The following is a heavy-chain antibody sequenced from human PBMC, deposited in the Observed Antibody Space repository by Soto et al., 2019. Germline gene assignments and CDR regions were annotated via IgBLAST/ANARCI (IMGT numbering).Heavy chain of an antibody. CDR3: ARGSLKQWLAINGY. CDR2: ISAYNGST. CDR1: GYSFTGNS. Sequence: GASVKVSCKASGYSFTGNSMHWVRQAPGQGLEWMGWISAYNGSTNYAQKLQGRVTMTTDTSTSTAYMELRSLRSDDTAVYYCARGSLKQWLAINGYWGQGTLVTVSS. D-gene: IGHD6-19*01. V-gene: IGHV1-18*04. J-gene: IGHJ4*02.